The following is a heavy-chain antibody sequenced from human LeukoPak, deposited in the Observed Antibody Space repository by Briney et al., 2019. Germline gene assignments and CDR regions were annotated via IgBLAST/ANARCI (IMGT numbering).Heavy chain of an antibody. D-gene: IGHD2-8*01. CDR2: MXXNSGNT. J-gene: IGHJ4*02. Sequence: CKASEYTFTTYDINWVRQATGQGLEWMGWMXXNSGNTGYAQKFQGRVTMTRNTSTSTAYMELSSLRSEDTAVYYCARGQYCTSSTCPYYFDYWGQGTLVTVSP. CDR1: EYTFTTYD. V-gene: IGHV1-8*01. CDR3: ARGQYCTSSTCPYYFDY.